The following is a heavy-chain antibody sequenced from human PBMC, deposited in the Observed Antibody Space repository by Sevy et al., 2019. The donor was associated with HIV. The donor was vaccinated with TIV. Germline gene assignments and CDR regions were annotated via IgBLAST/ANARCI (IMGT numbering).Heavy chain of an antibody. CDR3: VRDTQFGFDY. CDR2: IRGDSSVR. J-gene: IGHJ4*02. Sequence: GGSLRLSCVASGFRFSDEPMNWVRKAPGRGLEWISNIRGDSSVRSYAETVRGRFTVSRANARNSLSLQLNSMRDEDTALYYCVRDTQFGFDYWGQGTLVTVSS. CDR1: GFRFSDEP. D-gene: IGHD3-16*01. V-gene: IGHV3-48*02.